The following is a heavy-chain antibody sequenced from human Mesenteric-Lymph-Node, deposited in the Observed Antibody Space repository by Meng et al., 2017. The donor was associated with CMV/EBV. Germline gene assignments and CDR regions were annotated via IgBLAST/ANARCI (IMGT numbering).Heavy chain of an antibody. J-gene: IGHJ5*01. D-gene: IGHD5-18*01. CDR2: INPNSGGT. V-gene: IGHV1-2*02. CDR3: ARDPGGYFWFDS. CDR1: GYTFTGYY. Sequence: CKASGYTFTGYYMHWVRQAPGQGLEWMGWINPNSGGTNSPQNFQGRVTMTRDTSINTAYIHLSTLRSDDTAVYFCARDPGGYFWFDSWGQGTLVTVSS.